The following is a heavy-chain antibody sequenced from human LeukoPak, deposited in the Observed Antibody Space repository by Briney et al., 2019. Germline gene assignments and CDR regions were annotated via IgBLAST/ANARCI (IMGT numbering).Heavy chain of an antibody. Sequence: LRASVKVSCKASGYTFTGYYMHWVRQAPGQGLEWMGWINPNSGGTNYAQKFQGRVTMTRDTSISTAYMELSRLRSDDTAVYYCARGGPYCGGDCYSPNWFDPWGQGTLVTVSS. CDR2: INPNSGGT. D-gene: IGHD2-21*02. V-gene: IGHV1-2*02. CDR3: ARGGPYCGGDCYSPNWFDP. CDR1: GYTFTGYY. J-gene: IGHJ5*02.